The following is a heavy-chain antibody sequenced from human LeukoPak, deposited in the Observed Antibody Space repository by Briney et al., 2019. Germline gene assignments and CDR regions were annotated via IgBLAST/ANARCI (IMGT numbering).Heavy chain of an antibody. J-gene: IGHJ4*02. Sequence: PSETLSLTCTVSGGSISSYYWSWIRQPPGKGLEWIGEINHSGSTNYNPSLKSRVTISVDTSKNQLSLKLSSVTAADTAVYYCARGQRKSAYSSSSGLDYWGQGTLVTVSS. D-gene: IGHD6-6*01. CDR3: ARGQRKSAYSSSSGLDY. V-gene: IGHV4-34*01. CDR2: INHSGST. CDR1: GGSISSYY.